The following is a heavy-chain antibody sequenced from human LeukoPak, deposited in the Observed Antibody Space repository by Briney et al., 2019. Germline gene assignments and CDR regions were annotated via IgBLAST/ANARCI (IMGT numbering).Heavy chain of an antibody. CDR3: ARDSPVDY. CDR1: GFTLSSYA. V-gene: IGHV3-64*01. Sequence: GGSLRLSCAASGFTLSSYAMHWVRQAPGKGLEYVSAISSNGGSTYYANSVKGRFTISRDNSKNTLYLQMGSLRAEDMAVYYCARDSPVDYWGQGTLVTVSS. CDR2: ISSNGGST. J-gene: IGHJ4*02.